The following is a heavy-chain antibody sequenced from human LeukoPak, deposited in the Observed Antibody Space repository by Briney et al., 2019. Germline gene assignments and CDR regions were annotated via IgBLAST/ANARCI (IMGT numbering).Heavy chain of an antibody. D-gene: IGHD5-12*01. CDR3: AKESAERGYSGYDYDY. CDR1: GFTFSSYA. J-gene: IGHJ4*02. V-gene: IGHV3-23*01. CDR2: ISGSGGST. Sequence: GGSLRLSCAASGFTFSSYAMSWVRQAPGKGLEWVSAISGSGGSTYYADSVKGWFTISRDNSKNTLYLQMNSLRAEDTAVYYCAKESAERGYSGYDYDYWGQGTLVTVSS.